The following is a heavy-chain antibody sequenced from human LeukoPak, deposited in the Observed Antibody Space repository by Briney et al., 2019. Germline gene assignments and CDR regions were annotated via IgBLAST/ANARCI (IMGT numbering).Heavy chain of an antibody. CDR2: INPNSGGT. J-gene: IGHJ4*02. D-gene: IGHD1-1*01. CDR3: ARDPAETGTTGFDY. Sequence: ASVKVSCKASGYTFTGYYMHWVRQAPGQGLEWMGWINPNSGGTNYAQKFQGRVTMTRDTSISTAYMELSRLRSDDTAVYYCARDPAETGTTGFDYWGQGTLVTVSS. V-gene: IGHV1-2*02. CDR1: GYTFTGYY.